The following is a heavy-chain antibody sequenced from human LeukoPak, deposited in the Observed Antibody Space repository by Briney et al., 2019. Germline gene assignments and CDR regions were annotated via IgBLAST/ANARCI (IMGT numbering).Heavy chain of an antibody. Sequence: GGSLRLSCAASGFTFITYAMHWVRQAPGKGLEWVAVISYDGSNEYYVDSVKGRFTISRDNSKNILYLQMNSLTAEDTAVYYCARGRYYGMDVWGQGTTVTVSS. J-gene: IGHJ6*02. V-gene: IGHV3-30-3*01. CDR1: GFTFITYA. CDR2: ISYDGSNE. CDR3: ARGRYYGMDV.